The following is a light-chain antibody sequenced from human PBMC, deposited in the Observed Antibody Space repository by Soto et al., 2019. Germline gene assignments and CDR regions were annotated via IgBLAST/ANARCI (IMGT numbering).Light chain of an antibody. CDR1: QSVSGN. Sequence: EIVMTQSPATLSVSPGERATLSCRASQSVSGNLAWYQQKPGQAPRLLIYGASTRATGVPARFSGSRSVTDFTLTITSLQSEDFAVYYCQQYNNWPPTFGQGTKVGIK. J-gene: IGKJ1*01. CDR2: GAS. CDR3: QQYNNWPPT. V-gene: IGKV3-15*01.